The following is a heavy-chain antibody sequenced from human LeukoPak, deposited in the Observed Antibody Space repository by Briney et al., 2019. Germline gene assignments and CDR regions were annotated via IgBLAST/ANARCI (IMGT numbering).Heavy chain of an antibody. CDR3: ARDFSLVVGASDS. J-gene: IGHJ5*02. D-gene: IGHD1-26*01. CDR1: GFTFSSYA. V-gene: IGHV3-23*01. CDR2: MALSGGPT. Sequence: GGSLRLSCAASGFTFSSYAMSWVRRPPGRGLEWVSTMALSGGPTHYADAVEGRFTISRDDSKSTLYLHINNLRAEDTAVYYCARDFSLVVGASDSWGKGTLVTVSS.